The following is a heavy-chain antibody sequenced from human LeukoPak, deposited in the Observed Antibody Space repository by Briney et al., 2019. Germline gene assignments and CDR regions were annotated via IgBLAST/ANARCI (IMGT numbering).Heavy chain of an antibody. CDR1: DGSISSSSYY. D-gene: IGHD3-3*01. V-gene: IGHV4-39*01. J-gene: IGHJ4*02. CDR2: IYFDGNT. Sequence: SETLSLTCTVSDGSISSSSYYWGWIRQPPGKSLEWIGTIYFDGNTFYNPSLKSRVTISVDMSKNQFSLSLRSVTAADTAIYYCAAENGNFWIGYHYFEDWGQGTLVSVSS. CDR3: AAENGNFWIGYHYFED.